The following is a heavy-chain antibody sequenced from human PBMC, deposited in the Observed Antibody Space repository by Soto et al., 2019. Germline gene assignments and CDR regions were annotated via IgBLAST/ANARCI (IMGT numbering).Heavy chain of an antibody. CDR3: ATVVGAVPY. CDR1: GYTFTSYA. CDR2: LSAYNGNT. D-gene: IGHD1-26*01. Sequence: ASVKVSCKTSGYTFTSYAISWVRQAPGQGLEWMGWLSAYNGNTNYAQNLRGRVTVTTDTSTDTAYMELRSLRSDDTAVYYCATVVGAVPYWGQGTLVTVSS. J-gene: IGHJ4*02. V-gene: IGHV1-18*01.